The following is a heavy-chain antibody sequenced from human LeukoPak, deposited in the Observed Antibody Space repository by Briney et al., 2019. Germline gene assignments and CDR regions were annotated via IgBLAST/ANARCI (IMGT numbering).Heavy chain of an antibody. CDR3: ARGVTTWFDP. V-gene: IGHV1-18*01. J-gene: IGHJ5*02. D-gene: IGHD1-1*01. CDR1: GYTFTSYA. Sequence: ASVKVSFKASGYTFTSYAMHWVRQAPGQRLEWMGWISAYNGNTNYAQKLQGRVTMTTDTSTSTAYMELRSLRSDDTAVYYCARGVTTWFDPWGQGTLVTVSS. CDR2: ISAYNGNT.